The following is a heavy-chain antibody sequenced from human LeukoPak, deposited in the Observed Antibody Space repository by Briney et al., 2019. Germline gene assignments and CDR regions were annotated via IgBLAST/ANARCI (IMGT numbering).Heavy chain of an antibody. Sequence: GGSLRLPCAASGFTFSSYAMHWVRQAPGKGLEWVAVISYDGSNKYYADSVKGRFTISRDNSKNTLYLQMNSLRAEDTAVYYCARDRDSSGYSDYWGQGTLVTVSS. CDR3: ARDRDSSGYSDY. CDR1: GFTFSSYA. CDR2: ISYDGSNK. V-gene: IGHV3-30-3*01. J-gene: IGHJ4*02. D-gene: IGHD3-22*01.